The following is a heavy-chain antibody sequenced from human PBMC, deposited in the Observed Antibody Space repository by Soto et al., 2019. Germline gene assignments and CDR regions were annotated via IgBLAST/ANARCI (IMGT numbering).Heavy chain of an antibody. J-gene: IGHJ4*02. D-gene: IGHD2-15*01. V-gene: IGHV3-30*18. CDR1: GFTFSSYG. Sequence: XGSLRLSCPASGFTFSSYGMHWVRQAPGKGLEWVAVISYDGSNKYYADSVKGRFTISRDNSKNTLYLQMNSLRAEDTAVYYCAKDIGYCSGGSCEYYFDYWGQGTLVTVSS. CDR2: ISYDGSNK. CDR3: AKDIGYCSGGSCEYYFDY.